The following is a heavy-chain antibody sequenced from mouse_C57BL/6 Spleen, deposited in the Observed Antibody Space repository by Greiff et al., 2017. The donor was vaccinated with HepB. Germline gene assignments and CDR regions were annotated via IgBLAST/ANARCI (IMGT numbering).Heavy chain of an antibody. CDR2: IHPNSGST. Sequence: QVQLQQPGAELVKPGASVKLSCKASGYTFTSYWMHWVKQRPGQGLEWIGMIHPNSGSTNYNEKFKSKATLTVDKSSSTAYMQLSILTSEDSAVYYCAREVYYGSGYYFDYWGQGTTLTVSS. CDR3: AREVYYGSGYYFDY. D-gene: IGHD1-1*01. V-gene: IGHV1-64*01. CDR1: GYTFTSYW. J-gene: IGHJ2*01.